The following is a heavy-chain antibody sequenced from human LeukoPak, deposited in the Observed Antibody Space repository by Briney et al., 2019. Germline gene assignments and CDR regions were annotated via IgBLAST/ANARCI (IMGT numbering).Heavy chain of an antibody. D-gene: IGHD6-13*01. Sequence: KPSGTLSLTCAVSGGPISSNNWWSWVRQPPEKGLEWIGDIYHSGSTKYNPSLKSRVTISVDKSKNQFSLKLRSVTAADTAVYYCARDAGGSIAAALSAFDIWGQGTMVTVSS. V-gene: IGHV4-4*02. J-gene: IGHJ3*02. CDR3: ARDAGGSIAAALSAFDI. CDR2: IYHSGST. CDR1: GGPISSNNW.